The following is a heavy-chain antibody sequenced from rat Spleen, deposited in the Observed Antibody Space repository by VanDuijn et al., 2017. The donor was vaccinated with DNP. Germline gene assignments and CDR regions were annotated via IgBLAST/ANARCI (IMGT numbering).Heavy chain of an antibody. D-gene: IGHD1-4*01. V-gene: IGHV5-22*01. Sequence: EVQLVESGGGLVQPGRSLKLSCAASGFTFSDYYMAWVRQAPTKGLEWVAYISYDGGSTYYGDSVKGRFTISRDNAKSTLYLQMNSLRSEDMATYYCARQGPAITTRYFDYWGKGVMVTVSS. CDR2: ISYDGGST. CDR1: GFTFSDYY. J-gene: IGHJ2*01. CDR3: ARQGPAITTRYFDY.